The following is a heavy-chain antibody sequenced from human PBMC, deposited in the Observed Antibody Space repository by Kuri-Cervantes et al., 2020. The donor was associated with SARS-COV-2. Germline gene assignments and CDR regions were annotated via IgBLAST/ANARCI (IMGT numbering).Heavy chain of an antibody. D-gene: IGHD2-2*01. J-gene: IGHJ5*02. V-gene: IGHV4-61*01. CDR3: ARGLRYCSSTSCLGRWFDP. CDR1: GGSVSSGSYY. Sequence: GSLRLSCTVSGGSVSSGSYYWSWIRQPPGKGLEWIGCIYYSGSTNYNPSLKSRVTISVDKSKNQFSPKLSSVTAADTAVYYCARGLRYCSSTSCLGRWFDPWGQGTLVTVSS. CDR2: IYYSGST.